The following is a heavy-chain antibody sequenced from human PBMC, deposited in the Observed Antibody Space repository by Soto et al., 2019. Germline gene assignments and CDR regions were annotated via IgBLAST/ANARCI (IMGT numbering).Heavy chain of an antibody. CDR1: GFSLSTSGVG. V-gene: IGHV2-5*02. J-gene: IGHJ4*02. Sequence: QITLKESGPTLVKPTQTLTLTCTFSGFSLSTSGVGVGWIRQPPGKALEWLALIYWDDDKRYSPSLKSRLTINKDTSKNQVVLTMTNMDPVDTATYYCAHSTVGSSSSLRVWTSHYWGQGTLVTVSS. CDR2: IYWDDDK. CDR3: AHSTVGSSSSLRVWTSHY. D-gene: IGHD6-6*01.